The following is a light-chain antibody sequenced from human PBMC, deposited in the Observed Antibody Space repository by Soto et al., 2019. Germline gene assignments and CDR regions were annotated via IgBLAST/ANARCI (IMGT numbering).Light chain of an antibody. Sequence: SYELTQPPSVSVAPGKTARITCGGNNIGSKSVHWYQQKPGQAPVLVIYYDSDRPSGIPERFSGSNSGNKATLTISRVEAGDEADYYCQVWDSSSDHRVVFGGGTKLTVL. CDR1: NIGSKS. J-gene: IGLJ2*01. V-gene: IGLV3-21*04. CDR3: QVWDSSSDHRVV. CDR2: YDS.